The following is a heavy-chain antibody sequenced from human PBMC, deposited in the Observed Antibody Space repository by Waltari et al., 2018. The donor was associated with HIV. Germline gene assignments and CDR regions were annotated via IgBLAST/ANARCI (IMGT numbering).Heavy chain of an antibody. CDR2: IGRSGATT. CDR3: ARGHRETVTTLRFDP. Sequence: EVQVLEYGGGLVQPGGSLRLSCAASGFTFSASAMRWVRQAPGKGLEWVSAIGRSGATTFYADSVKGRFTISRDNSKNTLYLQMNSLRAEDTAVYYCARGHRETVTTLRFDPWGQGTLVTVSS. V-gene: IGHV3-23*01. CDR1: GFTFSASA. D-gene: IGHD4-17*01. J-gene: IGHJ5*02.